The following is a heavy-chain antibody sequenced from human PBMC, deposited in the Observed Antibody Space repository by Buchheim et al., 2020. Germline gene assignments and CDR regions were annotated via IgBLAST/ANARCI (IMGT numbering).Heavy chain of an antibody. CDR1: GFTFSSHW. CDR3: ARDWGGGGSSWTIVEIGLDV. D-gene: IGHD6-13*01. Sequence: EAQLVESGGGLVQPGGSLRLSCAASGFTFSSHWMHWVRQGPGKGLVWVSRIKGDGSSTNYADSVKGRFTVSRDNAKNMLYLQMNRLRAEDTAVYYCARDWGGGGSSWTIVEIGLDVWGQGTT. CDR2: IKGDGSST. J-gene: IGHJ6*02. V-gene: IGHV3-74*01.